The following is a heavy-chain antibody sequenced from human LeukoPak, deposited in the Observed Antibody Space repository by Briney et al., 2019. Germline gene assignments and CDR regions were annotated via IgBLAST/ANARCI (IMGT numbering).Heavy chain of an antibody. CDR3: AREKDTAMVTYYFDY. Sequence: GRFLRLSCASSGFTFSSYAMNWVRQAPGKGLEWVSSISSSSSYIYYADSVKGRFTISRDNAKNSLYLQMNSLRAEDTAVYYCAREKDTAMVTYYFDYWGQGTLVTVSS. V-gene: IGHV3-21*01. J-gene: IGHJ4*02. D-gene: IGHD5-18*01. CDR1: GFTFSSYA. CDR2: ISSSSSYI.